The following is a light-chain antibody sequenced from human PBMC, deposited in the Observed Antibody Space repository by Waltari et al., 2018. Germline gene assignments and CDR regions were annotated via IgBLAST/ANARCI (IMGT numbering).Light chain of an antibody. Sequence: QSALTQPASVSGSPGPSITLSCTGTSSAVGGTYPVSWHQQHPGNAPNLMIYDVTNRPSGVSNRFSASKSGNTASLTISGVQAEDEADYYCSSSTSSNTLVFGGGTKLTVL. CDR2: DVT. V-gene: IGLV2-14*01. J-gene: IGLJ3*02. CDR1: SSAVGGTYP. CDR3: SSSTSSNTLV.